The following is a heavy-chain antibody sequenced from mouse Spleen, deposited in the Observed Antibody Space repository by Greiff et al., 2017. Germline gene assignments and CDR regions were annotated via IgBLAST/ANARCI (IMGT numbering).Heavy chain of an antibody. J-gene: IGHJ1*01. Sequence: EVKLMESGGGLVKLGGSLKLSCAASGFTFSSYAMSWVRQTPEKRLEWVATISSGGGNTYYPDSVKGRFTISRDNAKNTLYLQMSSLKSEDTAMYYCARHDWDWYFDVWGAGTTVTVSS. D-gene: IGHD4-1*01. CDR1: GFTFSSYA. CDR3: ARHDWDWYFDV. CDR2: ISSGGGNT. V-gene: IGHV5-9*04.